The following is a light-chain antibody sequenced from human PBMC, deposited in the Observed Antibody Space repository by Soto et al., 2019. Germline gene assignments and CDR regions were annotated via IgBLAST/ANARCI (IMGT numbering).Light chain of an antibody. Sequence: EIVMTQSPATLSVSPGERATLSCRASQSVSSNLAWYQQKPGQAPRLLIYGASTRATGIPARFSGSGSGTEFTLTISSLQPEDFATYYCLQDYTYPWTFGQGTKVEIK. CDR3: LQDYTYPWT. CDR2: GAS. J-gene: IGKJ1*01. CDR1: QSVSSN. V-gene: IGKV3-15*01.